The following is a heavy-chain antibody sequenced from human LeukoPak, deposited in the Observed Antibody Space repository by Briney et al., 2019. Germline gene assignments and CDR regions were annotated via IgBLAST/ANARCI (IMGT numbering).Heavy chain of an antibody. V-gene: IGHV3-23*01. CDR1: GFTFSSYA. Sequence: GGSLRLSCAASGFTFSSYAMSWARQAPGKGLEWVSTISSSGGSTYYADSVKGRFTISRDNSENTVYLQMNSLRAEGTALYYCAKLNYYGSYWGQGTLVTVSS. CDR2: ISSSGGST. J-gene: IGHJ4*02. D-gene: IGHD3-10*01. CDR3: AKLNYYGSY.